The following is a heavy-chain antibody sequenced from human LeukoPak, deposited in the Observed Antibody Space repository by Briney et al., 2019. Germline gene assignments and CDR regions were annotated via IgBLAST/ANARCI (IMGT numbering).Heavy chain of an antibody. V-gene: IGHV3-48*03. CDR2: ISSSGSTI. D-gene: IGHD5-24*01. CDR3: ARDLSLASGGYNINDY. J-gene: IGHJ4*02. Sequence: GGSLRLSCAASGFTFSSYEMNWVRQAPGKGLEWVSYISSSGSTIYYADSVKGRFTISRDNAKNSLYLQMNSLRAEDTAVYYCARDLSLASGGYNINDYWGQGTLVTVSS. CDR1: GFTFSSYE.